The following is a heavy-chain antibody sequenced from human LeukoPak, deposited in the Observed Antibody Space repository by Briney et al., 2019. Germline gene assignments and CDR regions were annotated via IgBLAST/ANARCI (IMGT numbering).Heavy chain of an antibody. CDR2: IRYDGSNK. CDR3: AKPAYSSGWRPNYNWFDP. CDR1: GFTFSSYG. D-gene: IGHD6-19*01. Sequence: GRSLRLSCAASGFTFSSYGMHWVRQAPGKGLEWVAFIRYDGSNKYYADSVKGRFTISRDNSKNTLYLRMNSLRAEDTAVYYCAKPAYSSGWRPNYNWFDPWGQGTLVTVSS. V-gene: IGHV3-30*02. J-gene: IGHJ5*02.